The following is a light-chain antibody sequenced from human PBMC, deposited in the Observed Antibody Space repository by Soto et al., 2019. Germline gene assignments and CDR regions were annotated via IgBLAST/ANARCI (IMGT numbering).Light chain of an antibody. CDR2: DAY. CDR3: QQYNNWPLYT. CDR1: QSVGGY. V-gene: IGKV3-15*01. Sequence: EIVMTQSPATLSVSLGERATLSCRASQSVGGYLAWYQQRPGQAPRLIIYDAYTRAAGVPARFSGSGSGTEFSLTISSLQSEDFAIYYCQQYNNWPLYTFGQGTKVEIK. J-gene: IGKJ2*01.